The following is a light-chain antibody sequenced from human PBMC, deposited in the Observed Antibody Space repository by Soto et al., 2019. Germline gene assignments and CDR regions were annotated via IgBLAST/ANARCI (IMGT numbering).Light chain of an antibody. V-gene: IGKV3-20*01. Sequence: EIVLTQSPGTLSLSPGERATLYCRASQSVGSNYLAWYQQKPGQAPRVLIYGASSRATGIPDRFSGSGSGADCTLTISRLEPEDFAVYYWQQYTTSPYTFGPGTKVDIK. CDR1: QSVGSNY. CDR2: GAS. CDR3: QQYTTSPYT. J-gene: IGKJ3*01.